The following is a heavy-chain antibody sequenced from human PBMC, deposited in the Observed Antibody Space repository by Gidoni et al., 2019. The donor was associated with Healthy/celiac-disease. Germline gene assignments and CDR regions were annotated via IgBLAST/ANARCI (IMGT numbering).Heavy chain of an antibody. J-gene: IGHJ4*02. V-gene: IGHV3-23*01. CDR1: GFTFSSYA. D-gene: IGHD1-26*01. Sequence: EVQLLESGGGLVQPGGSLRLSCAASGFTFSSYAMRWVRQAPGKGLEWVSAISGSGGSTYYADSVKGRFTISRDNSKNTLYLQMNSLRAEDTAVYYCANNFGVVGADTHDSDYWGQGTLVTVSS. CDR3: ANNFGVVGADTHDSDY. CDR2: ISGSGGST.